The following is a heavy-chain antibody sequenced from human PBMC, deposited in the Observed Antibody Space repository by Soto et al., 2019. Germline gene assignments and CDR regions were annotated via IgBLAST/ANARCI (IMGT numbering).Heavy chain of an antibody. J-gene: IGHJ3*02. V-gene: IGHV3-30-3*01. D-gene: IGHD2-15*01. Sequence: QVQLVESGGGVVQPGRSLRLSCAASGFTFSSYAMHWVRQAPGKGLEWVTVISYDGSNKYYADSVQGRFTISRDNSKNPLYVQMKSLRAEDTAVYYCARAGYCSGGSCYRNGFDIWGQGTMVTVSS. CDR1: GFTFSSYA. CDR3: ARAGYCSGGSCYRNGFDI. CDR2: ISYDGSNK.